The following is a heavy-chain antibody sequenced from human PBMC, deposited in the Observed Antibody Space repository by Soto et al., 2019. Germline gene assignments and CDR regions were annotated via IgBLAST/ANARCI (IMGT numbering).Heavy chain of an antibody. Sequence: SETLSLTCTASSDSISSYYWSWIRQPPGKRLEWIRYNSYSGSTDYNPSLKSRVTISGDTSKNQFSLKVSSVTAADTAVYYCARGTSWQLPFDYWGQGTLVTVSS. V-gene: IGHV4-59*01. CDR1: SDSISSYY. D-gene: IGHD6-13*01. CDR2: NSYSGST. J-gene: IGHJ4*02. CDR3: ARGTSWQLPFDY.